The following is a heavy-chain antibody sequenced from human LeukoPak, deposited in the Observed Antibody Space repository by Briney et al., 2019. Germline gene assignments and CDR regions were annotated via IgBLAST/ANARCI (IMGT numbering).Heavy chain of an antibody. D-gene: IGHD5-12*01. Sequence: AGGSLRLSCAASGFTFSSYSMNWVRQAPGKGLEWVSYISSSSSTIYYADSVKGRFTISRDNAKNSLYLQMNSLRAEDTAVYYCARRSGYDSRAPHPGGAFDIWGQGTMVTVSS. V-gene: IGHV3-48*04. CDR3: ARRSGYDSRAPHPGGAFDI. J-gene: IGHJ3*02. CDR2: ISSSSSTI. CDR1: GFTFSSYS.